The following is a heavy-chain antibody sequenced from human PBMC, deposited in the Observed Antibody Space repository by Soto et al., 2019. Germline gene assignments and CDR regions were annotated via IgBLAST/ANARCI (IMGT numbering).Heavy chain of an antibody. Sequence: QMQLQESGPGLVKPSETLSLICSVSGDSITAYYLSWLRQSPGKELEWIGYIYHNGETNYNPSLTSRVTISADTSKTQFSLSLSSVTAADTGVYYCARDKGGEFLKGSGMDVWGQGTTVIVSS. D-gene: IGHD3-10*01. CDR2: IYHNGET. V-gene: IGHV4-59*01. J-gene: IGHJ6*02. CDR3: ARDKGGEFLKGSGMDV. CDR1: GDSITAYY.